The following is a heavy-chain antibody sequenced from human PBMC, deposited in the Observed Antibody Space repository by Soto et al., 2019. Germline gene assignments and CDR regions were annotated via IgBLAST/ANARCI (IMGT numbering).Heavy chain of an antibody. V-gene: IGHV1-69*13. CDR3: ARVGIPIAAAGRDYFDY. CDR2: IIPILGTA. J-gene: IGHJ4*01. D-gene: IGHD6-13*01. CDR1: GGTFSSYA. Sequence: SVKVSCKASGGTFSSYAISWVRQAPGQGLEWMGGIIPILGTANYAQKFQGRVTITADESTSTAYMELSSLRPEDTAVYYCARVGIPIAAAGRDYFDYWGHGTLVTNSS.